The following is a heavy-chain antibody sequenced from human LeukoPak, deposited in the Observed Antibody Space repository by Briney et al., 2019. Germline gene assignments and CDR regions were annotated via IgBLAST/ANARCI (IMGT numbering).Heavy chain of an antibody. CDR1: GGSISIYY. CDR3: ARQAVAGTAFDY. CDR2: IYYSGST. Sequence: SETLSLTCTVSGGSISIYYWSWIRQPPGKGLEWIGYIYYSGSTNYNPSLKSRVTISVDTSKNQFSLKLSSVTAADTAVYYCARQAVAGTAFDYWGQGTLVTVSS. V-gene: IGHV4-59*08. D-gene: IGHD6-19*01. J-gene: IGHJ4*02.